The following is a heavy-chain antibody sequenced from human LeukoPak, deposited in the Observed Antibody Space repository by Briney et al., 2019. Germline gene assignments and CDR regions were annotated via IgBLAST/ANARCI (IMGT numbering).Heavy chain of an antibody. Sequence: ASVKVSCKASGYTFTSYDINWVRQATGQGLEWMGWMNPNSGNTGYAQKFQGGVTMTRNTSISTAYMELSSLRSEDTAVYYCARIAAAGRPKGFDYWGQGTLVTVSS. D-gene: IGHD6-13*01. CDR3: ARIAAAGRPKGFDY. J-gene: IGHJ4*02. CDR1: GYTFTSYD. V-gene: IGHV1-8*01. CDR2: MNPNSGNT.